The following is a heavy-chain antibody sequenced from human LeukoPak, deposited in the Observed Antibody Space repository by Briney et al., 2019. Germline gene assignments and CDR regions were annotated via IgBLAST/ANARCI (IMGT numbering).Heavy chain of an antibody. Sequence: GGSLRLSCAASGFDFNNYVMHWVRQAPGKGLEWVSSINWNSRRIDYADSVKGRFTISRDNAKNSLYLQMNSLRAEDTALYFCAKESVANNYYFDYWGQGTLVTVSS. CDR1: GFDFNNYV. CDR2: INWNSRRI. CDR3: AKESVANNYYFDY. D-gene: IGHD6-19*01. J-gene: IGHJ4*02. V-gene: IGHV3-9*01.